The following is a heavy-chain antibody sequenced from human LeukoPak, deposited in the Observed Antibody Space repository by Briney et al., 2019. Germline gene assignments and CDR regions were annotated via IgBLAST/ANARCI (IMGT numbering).Heavy chain of an antibody. CDR1: GYTFSSFG. Sequence: GASVKVSCKTSGYTFSSFGISWVRQAPGQGLEWMAWISAYNGNTNYARKFRGRVTVTIDTYTTTAYMELGRLRSDDTAVYYCTREPLVGPSYYYYYMDVWGKGTTLTVSS. CDR2: ISAYNGNT. D-gene: IGHD1-26*01. V-gene: IGHV1-18*01. J-gene: IGHJ6*03. CDR3: TREPLVGPSYYYYYMDV.